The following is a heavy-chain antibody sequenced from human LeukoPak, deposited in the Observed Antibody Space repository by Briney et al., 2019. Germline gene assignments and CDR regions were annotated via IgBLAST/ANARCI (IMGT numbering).Heavy chain of an antibody. CDR3: ARALGIGSSWYHLGY. D-gene: IGHD6-13*01. CDR2: ISSSGSTI. J-gene: IGHJ4*02. CDR1: GXTFSSYE. V-gene: IGHV3-48*03. Sequence: GGSLRLSCAASGXTFSSYEMNWVRQAPGKGLEWVSYISSSGSTIYYADSVKGRFTISRDNAKNSLYLQMNSLRAEDTAVYYCARALGIGSSWYHLGYWGQGTLVTVSS.